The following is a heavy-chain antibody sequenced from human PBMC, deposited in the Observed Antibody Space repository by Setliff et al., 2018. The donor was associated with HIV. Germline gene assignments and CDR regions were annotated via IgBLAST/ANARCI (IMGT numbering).Heavy chain of an antibody. CDR3: ARQFPPYHSGAHYSDL. D-gene: IGHD6-19*01. CDR1: GGSITPHY. J-gene: IGHJ5*02. V-gene: IGHV4-59*11. Sequence: ASETLSLTCTVSGGSITPHYWSWIRQPPGKGLEWIGLIYYSGGTNYSPSLKSRVTISVDSSKNQFSLKLTSVTAADAAIYYCARQFPPYHSGAHYSDLWSQGTLVTVSS. CDR2: IYYSGGT.